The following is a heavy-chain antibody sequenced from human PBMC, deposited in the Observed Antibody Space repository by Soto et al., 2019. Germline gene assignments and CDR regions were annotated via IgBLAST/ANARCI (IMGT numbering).Heavy chain of an antibody. D-gene: IGHD2-21*02. Sequence: ASVKVSCKASGYTFTSYYMHWVRQAPGQWLEWMGIINPSGGSTSYAQKFQGRVTMTRDTSTSTVYMELSSLRSEDTAVYYCARGLGVSICGGDCYNYYYYGMDVWGQGTTVTVSS. CDR1: GYTFTSYY. CDR2: INPSGGST. J-gene: IGHJ6*02. CDR3: ARGLGVSICGGDCYNYYYYGMDV. V-gene: IGHV1-46*01.